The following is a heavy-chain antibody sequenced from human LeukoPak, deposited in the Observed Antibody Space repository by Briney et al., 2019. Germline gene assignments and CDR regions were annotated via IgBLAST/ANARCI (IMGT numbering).Heavy chain of an antibody. CDR3: AGTNHSGWFHFAY. J-gene: IGHJ4*02. V-gene: IGHV4-59*01. CDR2: IHYTGST. Sequence: SETLSLTCTVSGGSISSYYWSWIRQSPGKGLECIGYIHYTGSTNYNPSLKSRVTISVETSKNQFSLKLSSVTAADTAVYFCAGTNHSGWFHFAYWGQGTLVTVSS. D-gene: IGHD6-19*01. CDR1: GGSISSYY.